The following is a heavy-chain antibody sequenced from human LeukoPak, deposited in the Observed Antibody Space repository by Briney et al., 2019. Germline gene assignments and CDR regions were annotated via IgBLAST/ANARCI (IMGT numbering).Heavy chain of an antibody. D-gene: IGHD3-10*01. J-gene: IGHJ4*02. Sequence: ASVKVSCKVSGYTLTELSMHWVRQAPGKGLEWMGGFDPEDGETIYAQKFQGRVTITADKSTSTAYMELSSLRSEDTAVYYCAREDRPRGLLLWFGELHYWGQGTLVTVSS. CDR1: GYTLTELS. CDR3: AREDRPRGLLLWFGELHY. V-gene: IGHV1-24*01. CDR2: FDPEDGET.